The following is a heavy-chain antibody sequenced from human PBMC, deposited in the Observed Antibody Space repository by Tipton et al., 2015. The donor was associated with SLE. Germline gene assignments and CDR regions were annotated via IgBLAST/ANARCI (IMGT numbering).Heavy chain of an antibody. CDR2: IHYSGTT. Sequence: TLSLTCAVSGYSISSGYYWNWIRQPPGKGLEWIGYIHYSGTTHDNPSLKSRVTMSVDMSKNQFSLRLTSVTAADTAVYYCATNGHGETYEFFTEYLRHWGQGTLVTVSS. D-gene: IGHD5-12*01. CDR1: GYSISSGYY. V-gene: IGHV4-38-2*01. CDR3: ATNGHGETYEFFTEYLRH. J-gene: IGHJ1*01.